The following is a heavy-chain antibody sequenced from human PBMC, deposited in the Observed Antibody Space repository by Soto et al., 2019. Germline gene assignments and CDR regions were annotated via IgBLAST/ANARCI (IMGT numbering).Heavy chain of an antibody. CDR1: GFTFSSYA. Sequence: GGSLRLSCAASGFTFSSYAMSWVRQAPGKGLEWVSAISGSGGSTYYADSVKGRFTISRDNSKNTLYLQMNSLRAEDTAVYYCAKGRPSRDSSGYFLISRFDPWGQGTLVTVSS. D-gene: IGHD3-22*01. J-gene: IGHJ5*02. CDR3: AKGRPSRDSSGYFLISRFDP. V-gene: IGHV3-23*01. CDR2: ISGSGGST.